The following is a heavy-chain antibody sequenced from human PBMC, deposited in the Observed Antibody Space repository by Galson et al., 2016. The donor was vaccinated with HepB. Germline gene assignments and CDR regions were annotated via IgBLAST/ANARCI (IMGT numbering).Heavy chain of an antibody. D-gene: IGHD6-13*01. CDR3: ATSRVAVSGTEGDHFDY. CDR1: GVDFSHYA. V-gene: IGHV1-69*13. CDR2: VSPVYGTA. Sequence: SVKVSCKASGVDFSHYAFNWVRQAPGQGLEWMGSVSPVYGTADNAQKFHGRITITADESTSTTYMELSRLRSEDTAIYYCATSRVAVSGTEGDHFDYWGRGTLVIASS. J-gene: IGHJ4*02.